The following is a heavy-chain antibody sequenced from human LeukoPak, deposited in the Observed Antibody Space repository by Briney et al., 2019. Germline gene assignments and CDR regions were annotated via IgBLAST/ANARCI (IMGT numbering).Heavy chain of an antibody. V-gene: IGHV5-51*01. J-gene: IGHJ3*02. CDR1: GYSFTSYW. CDR2: IYPGDSDT. CDR3: ARHGAYRAGTSAFDI. Sequence: GKSLKISCKGSGYSFTSYWIGWVRQMPGKGLEWMGIIYPGDSDTRYSPSFQGQVTISADKSISTAYLQWSSLKASDTAMYYCARHGAYRAGTSAFDIWGQGTMVTVSS. D-gene: IGHD6-19*01.